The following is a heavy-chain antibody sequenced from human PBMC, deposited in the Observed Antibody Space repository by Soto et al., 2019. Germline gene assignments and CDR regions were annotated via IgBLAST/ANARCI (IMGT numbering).Heavy chain of an antibody. CDR1: GGSLSGYY. J-gene: IGHJ5*02. CDR2: INHRGST. CDR3: ARDGFCTSTTCRVGNWFDP. V-gene: IGHV4-34*01. Sequence: SETLSLTCVVYGGSLSGYYWSWIRQSPGKGLEWIGGINHRGSTNYNPSLESRVTISVDTSKNQFSLKLPSVTAADTAMYYCARDGFCTSTTCRVGNWFDPWGQGTLVTVSS. D-gene: IGHD2-2*01.